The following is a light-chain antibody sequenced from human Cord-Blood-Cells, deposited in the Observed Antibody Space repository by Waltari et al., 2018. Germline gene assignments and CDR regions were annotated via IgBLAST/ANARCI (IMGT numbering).Light chain of an antibody. CDR1: SSDVGGYNY. V-gene: IGLV2-14*01. CDR2: DVS. J-gene: IGLJ1*01. Sequence: QSALTQPASVSGSPGQSTTISCTGTSSDVGGYNYVSWYQQHPGKAPKLMIYDVSNRPSGVSKRFSGSKSGNTASLTICGLQAEDEADYYCSSYTSSSTYVFGTGTKVTVL. CDR3: SSYTSSSTYV.